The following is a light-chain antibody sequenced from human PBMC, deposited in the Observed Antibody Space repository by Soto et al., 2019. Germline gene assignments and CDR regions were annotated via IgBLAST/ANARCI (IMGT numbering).Light chain of an antibody. J-gene: IGLJ2*01. Sequence: QSVLTQPPSASGTPGQRVTISCSGSSSNIGSNYVYWYQQLPGTAPKLLIYRNNQRPSGVPDRFSGSKSGTSASLAISGLRSEDEADYYCATGDDDLSRPVFAGGTKLTVL. V-gene: IGLV1-47*01. CDR2: RNN. CDR1: SSNIGSNY. CDR3: ATGDDDLSRPV.